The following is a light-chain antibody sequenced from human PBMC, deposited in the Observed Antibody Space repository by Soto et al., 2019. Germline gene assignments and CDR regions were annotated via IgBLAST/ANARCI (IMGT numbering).Light chain of an antibody. CDR3: QQYNNWPFS. J-gene: IGKJ5*01. CDR2: DIS. CDR1: QSVSSY. V-gene: IGKV3-15*01. Sequence: EIVLTQSPATLSLSPGERATLSCRASQSVSSYLAWYQQKPGQAPRLLIYDISSRATGVPARFSGSGSGTEFTLSISGLQSEDFAVYFCQQYNNWPFSFGQGTRLEIK.